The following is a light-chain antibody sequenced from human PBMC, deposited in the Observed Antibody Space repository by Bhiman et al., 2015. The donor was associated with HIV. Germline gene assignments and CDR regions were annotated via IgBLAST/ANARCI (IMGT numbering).Light chain of an antibody. Sequence: QSALTQPASVSGSPGQPITISCTGSSTDIGAYDYVSWYQQYPGKAPKLIIYDVSTRPSGVSSHFSGSKSGNTASLTISGLQPDDEADYSCSSYTTSSTWVFGGGTTLTVL. J-gene: IGLJ3*02. CDR1: STDIGAYDY. CDR2: DVS. CDR3: SSYTTSSTWV. V-gene: IGLV2-14*03.